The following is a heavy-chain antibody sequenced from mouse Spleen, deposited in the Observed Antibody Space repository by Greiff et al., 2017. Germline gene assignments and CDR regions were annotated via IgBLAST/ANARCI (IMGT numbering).Heavy chain of an antibody. D-gene: IGHD2-4*01. Sequence: VHVKQSGTVLARPGASVKMSCKTSGYTFTSYWMHWVKQRPGQGLEWIGAIYPGNSDTSYNQKFKGKAKLTAVTSASTAYMELSSLTNEDSAVYYCTGVYDYDGTWFAYWGQGTLVTVSA. V-gene: IGHV1-5*01. J-gene: IGHJ3*01. CDR3: TGVYDYDGTWFAY. CDR2: IYPGNSDT. CDR1: GYTFTSYW.